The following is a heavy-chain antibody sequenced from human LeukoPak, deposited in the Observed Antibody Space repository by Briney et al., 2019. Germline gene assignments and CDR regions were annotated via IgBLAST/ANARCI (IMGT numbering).Heavy chain of an antibody. D-gene: IGHD3-10*01. CDR1: GGSFSGYY. Sequence: PSETLSLTCAVYGGSFSGYYWSWIRQPPGKGLEWIREINHSGSTNYNPSLKSRVTISVDTSKNQFSLKLSSVTAADTAVYYCARGEGVLLWFGESPDAFDIWGQGTMVTVSS. CDR2: INHSGST. J-gene: IGHJ3*02. CDR3: ARGEGVLLWFGESPDAFDI. V-gene: IGHV4-34*01.